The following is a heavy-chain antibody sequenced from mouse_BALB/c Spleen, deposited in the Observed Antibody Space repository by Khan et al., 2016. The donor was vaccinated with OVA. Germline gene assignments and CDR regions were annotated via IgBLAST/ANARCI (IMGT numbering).Heavy chain of an antibody. CDR2: ISSGDTT. V-gene: IGHV5-6-5*01. CDR3: ARDYWFAY. CDR1: GFTFSNYG. Sequence: EVELVESGVGLVKPGGSLKLSCAASGFTFSNYGVSWVRQTPEKRLEWVASISSGDTTYYPDSVKGRFTISRDNARNILYLQMSSLRSEDTAMYYCARDYWFAYWGQGTLVTVSA. J-gene: IGHJ3*01.